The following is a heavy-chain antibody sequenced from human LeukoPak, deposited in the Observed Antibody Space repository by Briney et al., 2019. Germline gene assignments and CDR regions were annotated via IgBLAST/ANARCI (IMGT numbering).Heavy chain of an antibody. Sequence: PSETLSLTCTVSGGSISSYYWSWIRQPAGQGLEWIGRIHTSGSTNYNPSLKSRLTMSVDTSKNQFSLKLNSVTAADTAVYYCVRAGDYGDYVGWFDPWGQGTLVTVSS. J-gene: IGHJ5*02. CDR1: GGSISSYY. CDR2: IHTSGST. V-gene: IGHV4-4*07. CDR3: VRAGDYGDYVGWFDP. D-gene: IGHD4-17*01.